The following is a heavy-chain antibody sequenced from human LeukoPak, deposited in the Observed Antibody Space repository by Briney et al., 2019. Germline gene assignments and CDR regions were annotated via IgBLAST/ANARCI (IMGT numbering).Heavy chain of an antibody. CDR3: AKTNNYYDSSGYYYYFDY. V-gene: IGHV1-18*01. Sequence: ASVKVSCKASGYTFTSYGIIWMRQAPGQGLEWMGWISTYNGNTNYAQKIQGRVTMTTDTSTSTAYMELRSLRSDDTAVYYCAKTNNYYDSSGYYYYFDYWGQGTLVTVSS. J-gene: IGHJ4*02. CDR1: GYTFTSYG. D-gene: IGHD3-22*01. CDR2: ISTYNGNT.